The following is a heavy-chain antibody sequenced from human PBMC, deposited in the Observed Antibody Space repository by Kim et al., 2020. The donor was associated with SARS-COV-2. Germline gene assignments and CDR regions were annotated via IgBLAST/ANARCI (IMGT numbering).Heavy chain of an antibody. CDR1: GFTFSSYA. D-gene: IGHD6-13*01. Sequence: GGSLRLSCAASGFTFSSYAMHWVRQAPGKGLEWVAVISYDGSNKYYADSVKGRFTISRDNSKNTLYLQMNSLRAEDTAVYYCARDNDEGWSAAGPYNWFDPWGQGTLVTVSS. J-gene: IGHJ5*02. V-gene: IGHV3-30*04. CDR3: ARDNDEGWSAAGPYNWFDP. CDR2: ISYDGSNK.